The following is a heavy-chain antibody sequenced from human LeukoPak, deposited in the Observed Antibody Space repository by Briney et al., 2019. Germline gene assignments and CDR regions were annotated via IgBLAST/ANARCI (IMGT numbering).Heavy chain of an antibody. CDR2: IYYSGST. J-gene: IGHJ6*02. CDR1: GGSISSYY. CDR3: ARVGPRPYYYYYYGMAV. Sequence: KASETLSLTCTVSGGSISSYYWSWIRQPPGKGLEWIGYIYYSGSTNYNPSLKSRVTISVDTSKNQFSLKLSSVTAADTAVYYCARVGPRPYYYYYYGMAVWGQGTTVTVSS. V-gene: IGHV4-59*01. D-gene: IGHD3-10*01.